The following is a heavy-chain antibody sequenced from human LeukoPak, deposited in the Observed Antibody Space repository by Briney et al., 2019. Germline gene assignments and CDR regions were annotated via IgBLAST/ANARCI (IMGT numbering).Heavy chain of an antibody. Sequence: SGTLFLTCAVYGGCFSGYYWSWIRQPPGKGLEWIGEINHSGSTNYNPSLKSRVTISVDTSKNQFSLKLSSVTAADTAVYYCARAVVVVAYYYYGMDVWGQGTTVTVSS. CDR2: INHSGST. D-gene: IGHD2-21*01. J-gene: IGHJ6*02. V-gene: IGHV4-34*01. CDR3: ARAVVVVAYYYYGMDV. CDR1: GGCFSGYY.